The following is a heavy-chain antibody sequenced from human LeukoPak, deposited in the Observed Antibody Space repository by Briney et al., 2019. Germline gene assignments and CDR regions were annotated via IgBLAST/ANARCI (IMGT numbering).Heavy chain of an antibody. D-gene: IGHD6-19*01. CDR1: GYTFTSYY. Sequence: ASVKVSCKASGYTFTSYYMHWVRQAPGQGLEWMGIINPSGGSTSYAQKFQGRVTMTRDMSTSTVYMELSSLRSEGTAVYYCARDLRRYSSGYGELDYWGQGTLVTVSS. CDR2: INPSGGST. J-gene: IGHJ4*02. CDR3: ARDLRRYSSGYGELDY. V-gene: IGHV1-46*01.